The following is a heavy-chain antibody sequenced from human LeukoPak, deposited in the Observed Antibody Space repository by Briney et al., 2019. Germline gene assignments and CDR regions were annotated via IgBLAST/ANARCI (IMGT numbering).Heavy chain of an antibody. D-gene: IGHD3-9*01. V-gene: IGHV3-23*01. CDR2: LSGSGGST. J-gene: IGHJ4*02. CDR1: GFTFNSYA. Sequence: GGSLRLSCAASGFTFNSYAMTWVRQAPGKGLEWVSALSGSGGSTYYADSVKGRFTISRDNSKNTLYLQMDSLRAEDTAVYYCAKDTSVRYFDDRGYFDYWGQGTLVTVSS. CDR3: AKDTSVRYFDDRGYFDY.